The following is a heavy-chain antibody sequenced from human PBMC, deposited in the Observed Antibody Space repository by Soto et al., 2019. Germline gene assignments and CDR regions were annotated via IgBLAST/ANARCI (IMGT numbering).Heavy chain of an antibody. CDR2: ISGSGGST. V-gene: IGHV3-23*01. J-gene: IGHJ4*02. CDR1: GFTFSSYA. Sequence: EVQLLESRGGLVQPGGSLRLSCAASGFTFSSYAMSWVRQAPGKGLEWVSGISGSGGSTYYADSVKGRFTISRDNSKNTLFLQMNSLRAEDTAVYYCAKEGDSSGYYYSKDYWGQGTLVTVSS. D-gene: IGHD3-22*01. CDR3: AKEGDSSGYYYSKDY.